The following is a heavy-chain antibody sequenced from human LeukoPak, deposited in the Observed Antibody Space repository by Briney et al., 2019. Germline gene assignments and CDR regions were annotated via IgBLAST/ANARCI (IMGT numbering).Heavy chain of an antibody. V-gene: IGHV1-46*01. J-gene: IGHJ5*02. D-gene: IGHD6-19*01. CDR3: AREDGSGWFDP. CDR1: GYTFTSYY. CDR2: INPSGGST. Sequence: VASVKVSCKASGYTFTSYYMHWVRQAPGQGLERMGIINPSGGSTSYAQKFQGRVTMTRDMSTSTVYMELSSLRSEDTAVYYCAREDGSGWFDPWGQGTLVTVSS.